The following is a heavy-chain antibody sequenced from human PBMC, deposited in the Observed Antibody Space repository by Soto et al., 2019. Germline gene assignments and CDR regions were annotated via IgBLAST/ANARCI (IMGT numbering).Heavy chain of an antibody. J-gene: IGHJ3*02. V-gene: IGHV1-2*04. D-gene: IGHD3-22*01. CDR2: INPNSGGT. CDR3: ARGGAPHRSSPRNDSSGLDAFDI. CDR1: GYTFTGYY. Sequence: VSVKVSCKASGYTFTGYYRRWVRQAPGQGLEWMGWINPNSGGTNYAQKFQGWVTMTRDTSISTAYMELSRLRSDDTAVYYCARGGAPHRSSPRNDSSGLDAFDIWGQGTMVTVSS.